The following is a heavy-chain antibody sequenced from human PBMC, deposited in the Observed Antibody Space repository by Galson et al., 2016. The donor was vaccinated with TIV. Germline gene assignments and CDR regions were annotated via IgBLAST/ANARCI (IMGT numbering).Heavy chain of an antibody. J-gene: IGHJ3*02. CDR1: GGSLSGHY. CDR3: ARHSTSGFPGIQVAARRRPFDI. CDR2: INHGGDT. D-gene: IGHD6-19*01. V-gene: IGHV4-34*01. Sequence: ETLSLTCAVYGGSLSGHYWSWIRQPPGKGLEWIGEINHGGDTNYSPSLKSRVTMSVDTSKNQFSLNLKSVTAADTAVYYCARHSTSGFPGIQVAARRRPFDIWGQGTMVTVSS.